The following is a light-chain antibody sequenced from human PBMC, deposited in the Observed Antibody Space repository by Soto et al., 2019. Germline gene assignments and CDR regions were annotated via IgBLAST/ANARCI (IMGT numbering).Light chain of an antibody. V-gene: IGKV3-15*01. CDR2: GAS. Sequence: EIVLTQSPGTLSLSPGERATLSCRASQSVGSNLAWYQQKPGQAPRLLIYGASTRPTGIPARFSGSESGTEFTLTISSLQSEDFAVYYCQQYNNWPLTFGPGTKVDIK. CDR1: QSVGSN. CDR3: QQYNNWPLT. J-gene: IGKJ3*01.